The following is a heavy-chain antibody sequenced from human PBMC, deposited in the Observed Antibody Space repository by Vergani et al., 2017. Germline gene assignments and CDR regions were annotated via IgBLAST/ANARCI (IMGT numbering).Heavy chain of an antibody. CDR2: IYTSGST. CDR3: ARLDELYSYGPHFDY. CDR1: GGSISSGSYY. D-gene: IGHD5-18*01. Sequence: QVQLQESGPGLVKPSQTLSLTCTVSGGSISSGSYYWSWIRQPAGKGLEWIGRIYTSGSTNYNPSLKSRVTRSVDTSKNQFSLKLSSVTAADTAVYYCARLDELYSYGPHFDYWGQGTLVTVSS. J-gene: IGHJ4*02. V-gene: IGHV4-61*02.